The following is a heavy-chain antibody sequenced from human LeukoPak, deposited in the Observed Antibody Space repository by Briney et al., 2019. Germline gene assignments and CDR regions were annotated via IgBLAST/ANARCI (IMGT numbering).Heavy chain of an antibody. CDR3: ARSGSYSWHYYYYGMDV. D-gene: IGHD1-26*01. J-gene: IGHJ6*02. V-gene: IGHV1-2*06. CDR2: INPNSGGT. Sequence: ASVKVSCKASGYTFTGYYMHWVRQAPGQGLEWMGRINPNSGGTNYAQKFQGRVTMTTDTSISTAYMELSRLRSEDTAVYYCARSGSYSWHYYYYGMDVWGQGTTVTVSS. CDR1: GYTFTGYY.